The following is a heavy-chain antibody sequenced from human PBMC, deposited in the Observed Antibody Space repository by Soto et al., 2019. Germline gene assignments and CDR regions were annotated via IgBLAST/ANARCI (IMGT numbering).Heavy chain of an antibody. D-gene: IGHD5-12*01. CDR3: ARGLIQRWLQLIY. V-gene: IGHV1-8*01. Sequence: ASVTVSCKASGYTFTSTYMHWVRQATGQGLEWMGWMNPNSGNTGYAQKFQGRVTMTRNTSISTAYMELSSLRSEDTAVYYCARGLIQRWLQLIYWGQGTLVTVSS. J-gene: IGHJ4*02. CDR2: MNPNSGNT. CDR1: GYTFTSTY.